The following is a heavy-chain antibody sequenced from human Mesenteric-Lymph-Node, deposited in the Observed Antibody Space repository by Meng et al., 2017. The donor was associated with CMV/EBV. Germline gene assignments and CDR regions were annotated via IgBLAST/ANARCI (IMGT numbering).Heavy chain of an antibody. CDR2: ISSSGSTI. CDR3: AREDIRAFDI. CDR1: GFTLSNAW. D-gene: IGHD3-3*02. J-gene: IGHJ3*02. Sequence: GESLKISCAASGFTLSNAWMSWVRQAPGKGLEWVSYISSSGSTIYYADSVKGRFTISRDNAKNSLYLQMNSLRAEDTAVYYCAREDIRAFDIWGQGTMVTVSS. V-gene: IGHV3-11*04.